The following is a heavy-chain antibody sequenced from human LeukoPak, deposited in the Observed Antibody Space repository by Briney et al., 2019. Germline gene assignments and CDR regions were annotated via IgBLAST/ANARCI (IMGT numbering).Heavy chain of an antibody. J-gene: IGHJ6*04. Sequence: GGSLRLSCAASGFTFSTYQMNWVRQAPGKGLEWVSYIGSSDTMYYADSVKGRFTISRDNAKNSLYLQMNSLRADDTAIYYCAREGRSGYDLTGYYGMDVWGKGTTVTVSS. V-gene: IGHV3-48*03. CDR1: GFTFSTYQ. CDR3: AREGRSGYDLTGYYGMDV. D-gene: IGHD5-12*01. CDR2: IGSSDTM.